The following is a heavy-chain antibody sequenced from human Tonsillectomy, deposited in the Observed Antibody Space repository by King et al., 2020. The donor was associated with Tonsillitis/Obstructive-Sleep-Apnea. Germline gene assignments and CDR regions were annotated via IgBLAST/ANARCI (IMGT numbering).Heavy chain of an antibody. Sequence: NLQESGPTLVKPPQTLTLTCTFSGFSLSTSGMGVGWIRQPPGKALEWLALIYWDDDKRYSPSLKSRLTITKDTSKSQVVLTMTNMDPVDTATYYCAHRDYYGSGRHFDYWXQGTLVTVSS. CDR2: IYWDDDK. D-gene: IGHD3-10*01. CDR3: AHRDYYGSGRHFDY. CDR1: GFSLSTSGMG. V-gene: IGHV2-5*02. J-gene: IGHJ4*02.